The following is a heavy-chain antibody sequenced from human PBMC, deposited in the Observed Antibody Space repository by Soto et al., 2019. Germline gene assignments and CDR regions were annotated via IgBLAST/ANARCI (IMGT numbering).Heavy chain of an antibody. D-gene: IGHD6-25*01. V-gene: IGHV3-23*01. CDR2: ISGSGGST. CDR3: AKGAVSSGTYYYYYYMDV. J-gene: IGHJ6*03. Sequence: GGSLRLSCAASGFTFSSYAMSWVRQAPGKGLEWVSAISGSGGSTYYADSVKGRFTISRDNSKNTLYLQMNSLRAEDTAVYYCAKGAVSSGTYYYYYYMDVWGKGTTVTVSS. CDR1: GFTFSSYA.